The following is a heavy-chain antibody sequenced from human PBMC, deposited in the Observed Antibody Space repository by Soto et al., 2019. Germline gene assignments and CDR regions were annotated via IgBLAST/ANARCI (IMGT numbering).Heavy chain of an antibody. V-gene: IGHV1-2*02. Sequence: QLHLVQSGAVVKKPGASVTVSCSASGYPVTAYFLHWVGQSPGRGLEWMGGINPATGAAKYTQTFQGRVTMTRDTSTSTVFMELSGLTSEDTAVFYCARGGGVGVAGSAAFDMWGQGTVVTVSS. J-gene: IGHJ3*02. CDR1: GYPVTAYF. D-gene: IGHD3-3*01. CDR2: INPATGAA. CDR3: ARGGGVGVAGSAAFDM.